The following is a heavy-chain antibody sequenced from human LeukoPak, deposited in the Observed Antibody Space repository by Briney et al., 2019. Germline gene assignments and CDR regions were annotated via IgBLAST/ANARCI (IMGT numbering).Heavy chain of an antibody. CDR3: ARGSRVKDTAMPKGGHWFDP. J-gene: IGHJ5*02. D-gene: IGHD5-18*01. CDR2: INAGNGNT. Sequence: ASVKVSCKASGYTFTSYAMHWVRQAPGQRLEWMGWINAGNGNTKYSQEFQGRVTITRDTSASRAYMELRSLRSEDMAVYYCARGSRVKDTAMPKGGHWFDPWGQGTLVTVSS. CDR1: GYTFTSYA. V-gene: IGHV1-3*03.